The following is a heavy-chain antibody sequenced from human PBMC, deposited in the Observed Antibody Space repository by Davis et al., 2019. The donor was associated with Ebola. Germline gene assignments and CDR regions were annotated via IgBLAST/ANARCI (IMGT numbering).Heavy chain of an antibody. V-gene: IGHV3-11*01. Sequence: GESLKISCAASGFTFSSYAMSWIRQAPGKGLEWVSYISSSGSTIYYADSVKGRFTISRDNAKNSLYLQMNSLRAEDTAVYYCARASQNGYYFDYWGQGTLVTVSS. CDR1: GFTFSSYA. CDR3: ARASQNGYYFDY. J-gene: IGHJ4*02. CDR2: ISSSGSTI. D-gene: IGHD1-1*01.